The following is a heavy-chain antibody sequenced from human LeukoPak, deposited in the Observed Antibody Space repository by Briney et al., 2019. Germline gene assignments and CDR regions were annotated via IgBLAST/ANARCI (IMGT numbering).Heavy chain of an antibody. CDR3: ARHSTRSAYYDILTGSTGAFDI. CDR1: GGSISSSSYY. J-gene: IGHJ3*02. CDR2: IYYSGST. V-gene: IGHV4-39*01. Sequence: PSETLSLTGTVSGGSISSSSYYWGWIRQPPGKGLEWIGSIYYSGSTYYNPALKSQLSISVDTSKNQFTLQLASLTAADTAVYYCARHSTRSAYYDILTGSTGAFDIWGQGTMVTVSS. D-gene: IGHD3-9*01.